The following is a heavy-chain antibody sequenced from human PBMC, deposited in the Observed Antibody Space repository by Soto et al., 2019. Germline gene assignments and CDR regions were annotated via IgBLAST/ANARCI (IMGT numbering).Heavy chain of an antibody. D-gene: IGHD1-26*01. J-gene: IGHJ4*02. CDR3: TRGGCNSEGHYCFDY. CDR2: IKQDGSDK. V-gene: IGHV3-7*03. CDR1: GFTFSRYC. Sequence: PGGSLRLSCAASGFTFSRYCMSWVRQAPGKGLEWVATIKQDGSDKYYVDSVRGRFTISRDNAENSLNLQMNSLRAEDTAVYYCTRGGCNSEGHYCFDYWGQGTLVTVSS.